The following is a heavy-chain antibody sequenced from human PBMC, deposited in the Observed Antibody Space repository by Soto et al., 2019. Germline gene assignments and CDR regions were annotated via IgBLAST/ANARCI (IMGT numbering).Heavy chain of an antibody. J-gene: IGHJ4*02. CDR2: IIPILGIA. Sequence: QVQLVQSGAEVKKPGSSVKVSCKASGGTFSSYTISWVRQAPGQGLEWMGRIIPILGIANYAQKFQGRVTITADNSTSTAYMELSSLRSEDRGVYYCARDKGSVVPAAIGGDYWGQGTLVTVSS. D-gene: IGHD2-2*01. CDR3: ARDKGSVVPAAIGGDY. CDR1: GGTFSSYT. V-gene: IGHV1-69*08.